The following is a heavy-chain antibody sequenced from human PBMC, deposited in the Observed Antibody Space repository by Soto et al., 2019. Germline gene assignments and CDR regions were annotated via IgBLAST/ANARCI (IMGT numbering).Heavy chain of an antibody. V-gene: IGHV1-2*02. J-gene: IGHJ4*02. CDR1: GFTFTGHY. CDR2: INPNSGGT. Sequence: ASVKVSCKASGFTFTGHYIHWVRQAPGQGLEWMGWINPNSGGTSYAQKLQGRLTMTTDTSITTAYMELSRLSSDDTAFYYCAKSGSLFRPSLGYFDYWGQGTLVTVYS. D-gene: IGHD1-1*01. CDR3: AKSGSLFRPSLGYFDY.